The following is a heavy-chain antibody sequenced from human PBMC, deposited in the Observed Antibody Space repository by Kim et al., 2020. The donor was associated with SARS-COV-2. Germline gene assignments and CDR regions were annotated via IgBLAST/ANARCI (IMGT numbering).Heavy chain of an antibody. D-gene: IGHD3-10*01. Sequence: SETLSLTCAVYGGSFSGYYWSWIRQPPGKGLEWIGEINHTGSTNYNPSLKSRVTISVDTSKNQLSLKLSSVTAADTAVYYCAREAAMVRGVINYWGQGTLVTVSS. V-gene: IGHV4-34*01. CDR2: INHTGST. CDR3: AREAAMVRGVINY. CDR1: GGSFSGYY. J-gene: IGHJ4*02.